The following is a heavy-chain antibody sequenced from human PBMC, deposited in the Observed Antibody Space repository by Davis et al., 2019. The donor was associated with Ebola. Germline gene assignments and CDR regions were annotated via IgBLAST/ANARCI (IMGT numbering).Heavy chain of an antibody. V-gene: IGHV4-59*01. CDR1: GGSLSSYY. J-gene: IGHJ4*02. CDR3: ARGKTTVTTGFDY. Sequence: PSETLSLTCSVSGGSLSSYYWSWIRQPPGKGLEWIGCIFYSGSSNYNPSLKSRVTISVDTSKNQFSLKLSSVTAADTAVYYCARGKTTVTTGFDYWGQGTLVTVSS. D-gene: IGHD4-11*01. CDR2: IFYSGSS.